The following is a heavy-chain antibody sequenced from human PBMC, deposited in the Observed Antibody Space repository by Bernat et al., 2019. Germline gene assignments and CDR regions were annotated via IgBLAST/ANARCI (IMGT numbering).Heavy chain of an antibody. CDR2: TYYRSKWYN. V-gene: IGHV6-1*01. CDR1: GDRVSSNSAA. J-gene: IGHJ4*02. D-gene: IGHD6-19*01. CDR3: ARDRFSAVAGNKRSFDY. Sequence: QVQLQQSGPGLVKPSQTLPLTCAISGDRVSSNSAAWNWIRQSQSRGLEWRGRTYYRSKWYNDYAVSVKSRLSINPDTSRNQFSLRLNSVTPEDTAVYYCARDRFSAVAGNKRSFDYWGQGTLVTVSS.